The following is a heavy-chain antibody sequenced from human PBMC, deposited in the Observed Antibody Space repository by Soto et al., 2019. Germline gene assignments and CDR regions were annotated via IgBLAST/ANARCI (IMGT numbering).Heavy chain of an antibody. CDR1: GASVTTTY. D-gene: IGHD4-17*01. V-gene: IGHV4-59*02. CDR3: ARGAGDYATHFDY. Sequence: SETLSLTCTVSGASVTTTYWSWIQQPPGKGLEWIGYIHYSGNSFYNPSLKSRVTMSVDTSKNQFSLRLTSVTAADTAVYFCARGAGDYATHFDYWGPGTLVTVSS. J-gene: IGHJ4*02. CDR2: IHYSGNS.